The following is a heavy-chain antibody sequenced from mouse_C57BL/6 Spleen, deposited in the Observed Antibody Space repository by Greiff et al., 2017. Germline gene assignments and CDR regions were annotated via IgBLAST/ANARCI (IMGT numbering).Heavy chain of an antibody. Sequence: QVQLQQPGAELVKPGASVKLSCKASGYTFTSYWMQWVKQRPGQGLEWIGEIDPSDSYTNYNQKFKGKATLTVDTSSSTAYMQLSSLTSEDSAVYYCARIGESSGAWFAYWGQGTLVTVSA. D-gene: IGHD3-2*02. V-gene: IGHV1-50*01. J-gene: IGHJ3*01. CDR2: IDPSDSYT. CDR1: GYTFTSYW. CDR3: ARIGESSGAWFAY.